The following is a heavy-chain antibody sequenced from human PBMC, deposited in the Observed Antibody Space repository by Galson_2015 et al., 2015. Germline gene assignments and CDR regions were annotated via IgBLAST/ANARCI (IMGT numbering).Heavy chain of an antibody. CDR1: RFTFRNYG. CDR2: ISYDGSNK. CDR3: ASWRGAPHFYIDY. J-gene: IGHJ4*02. D-gene: IGHD6-25*01. Sequence: SLRLSCAASRFTFRNYGMYWVRQAPGKGLEWVTLISYDGSNKYYADSVKGRFTISRDNSKNTLYLQMSSLRAEDTAIYYCASWRGAPHFYIDYWGQGTLVTVSS. V-gene: IGHV3-33*01.